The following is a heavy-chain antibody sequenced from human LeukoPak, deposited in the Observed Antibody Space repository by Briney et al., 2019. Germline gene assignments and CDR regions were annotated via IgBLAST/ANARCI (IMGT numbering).Heavy chain of an antibody. D-gene: IGHD2-15*01. Sequence: GRSLRLSCAASGFTFSSYGMRWVRQAPGKGLEWVAVIWYDGSNKYYADSVKGRFTISRDNSKNTLYLQMNSLRAEDTAVYYCAREHCSGGSCQYYFDYWGQGTLVTVSS. J-gene: IGHJ4*02. CDR1: GFTFSSYG. V-gene: IGHV3-33*01. CDR2: IWYDGSNK. CDR3: AREHCSGGSCQYYFDY.